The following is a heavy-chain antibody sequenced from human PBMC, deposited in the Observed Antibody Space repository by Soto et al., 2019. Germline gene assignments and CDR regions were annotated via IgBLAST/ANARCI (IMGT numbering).Heavy chain of an antibody. CDR2: IYASGST. CDR3: ARGMVRGVLGY. CDR1: GGSLSSGGYS. V-gene: IGHV4-30-2*01. J-gene: IGHJ4*02. Sequence: PSETLSLTCAVSGGSLSSGGYSWTWIRQPPGKGLEWIGYIYASGSTYFNPSLESRITMSVDGSKNQFSLQLSSVTAADTAVYYCARGMVRGVLGYWGQGTLVTVSS. D-gene: IGHD3-10*01.